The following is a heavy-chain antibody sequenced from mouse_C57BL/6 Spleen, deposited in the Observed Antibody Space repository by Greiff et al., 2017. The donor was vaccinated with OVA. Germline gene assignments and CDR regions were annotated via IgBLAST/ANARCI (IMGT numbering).Heavy chain of an antibody. J-gene: IGHJ3*01. Sequence: DVKLQESGGGLVKPGGSLKLSCAASGFTFSSYAMSWVRQTPEKRLEWVATISDGGSYTYYPDNVKGRFTISRDNAKNNLYLQMSHLKSEDTAMYYCARGGDGYPFAYWGQGTLVTVSA. CDR3: ARGGDGYPFAY. CDR2: ISDGGSYT. V-gene: IGHV5-4*03. CDR1: GFTFSSYA. D-gene: IGHD2-3*01.